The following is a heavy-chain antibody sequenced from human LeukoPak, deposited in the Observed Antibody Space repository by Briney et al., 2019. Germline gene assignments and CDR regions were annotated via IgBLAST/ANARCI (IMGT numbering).Heavy chain of an antibody. D-gene: IGHD1-26*01. CDR2: INHSGST. V-gene: IGHV4-34*01. CDR1: GGSFSGYY. Sequence: SETLSLTCAVYGGSFSGYYWSWIRQPPGKGLEWIGEINHSGSTDYNASLKSRITISVDTSKNQFSLKLSSVTAADTAVYYCAVGAHRLYFDYWGQGTLVTVSS. CDR3: AVGAHRLYFDY. J-gene: IGHJ4*02.